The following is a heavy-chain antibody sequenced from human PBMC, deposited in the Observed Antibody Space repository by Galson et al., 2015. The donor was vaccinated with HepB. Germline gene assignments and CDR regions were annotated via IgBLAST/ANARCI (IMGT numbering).Heavy chain of an antibody. Sequence: SVKVSCKASGYTFTSYYMHWVRQAPGQGLEWMGIINPSGGSTSYAQKFQGRVTMTRDTSTSTVYMELSSLRSEDTAVYYCARAPLDYYDSSGLDYWGQGTLVTVSS. CDR1: GYTFTSYY. J-gene: IGHJ4*02. CDR3: ARAPLDYYDSSGLDY. D-gene: IGHD3-22*01. CDR2: INPSGGST. V-gene: IGHV1-46*01.